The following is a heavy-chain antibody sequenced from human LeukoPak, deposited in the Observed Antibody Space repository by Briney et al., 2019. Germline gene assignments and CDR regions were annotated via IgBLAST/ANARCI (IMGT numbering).Heavy chain of an antibody. D-gene: IGHD1-1*01. J-gene: IGHJ4*02. Sequence: PGGSLRLSCAASGFTFSSYAMSWVPQAPGEGLEWGSAISGSGGSTYYADSVKGRFTISRDNSKNTLYLQMNSLRAEDTAVYYCRTGSPFDYWGQGTLVTVPS. CDR2: ISGSGGST. V-gene: IGHV3-23*01. CDR3: RTGSPFDY. CDR1: GFTFSSYA.